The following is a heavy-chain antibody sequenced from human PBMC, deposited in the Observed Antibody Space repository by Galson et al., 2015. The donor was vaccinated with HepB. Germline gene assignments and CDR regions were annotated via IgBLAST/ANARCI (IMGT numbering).Heavy chain of an antibody. J-gene: IGHJ4*02. CDR1: GGSFSGYY. CDR3: ARNKGGYRGYFDY. CDR2: INHSGST. Sequence: ETLSLTCAVYGGSFSGYYWSWIRQPPGKGLEWIGEINHSGSTNYNPSLKSRVTISVDTSKNQFSRKLSSVTAADTAVYYCARNKGGYRGYFDYWGQGTLVTVSS. V-gene: IGHV4-34*01. D-gene: IGHD5-12*01.